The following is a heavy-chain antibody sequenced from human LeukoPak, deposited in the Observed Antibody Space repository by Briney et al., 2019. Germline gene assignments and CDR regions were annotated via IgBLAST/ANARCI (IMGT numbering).Heavy chain of an antibody. CDR3: ARGGFGSGSHFDY. D-gene: IGHD3-10*01. V-gene: IGHV1-8*01. Sequence: GASVKVSCKASGYTFTSYEINWVRQATGQGLEWMGWMNPNSGDTGYVQKFQGRVTMTRSTSISTAYMELSSLRSEDTAIYYCARGGFGSGSHFDYWGQGTLVTVSS. CDR1: GYTFTSYE. CDR2: MNPNSGDT. J-gene: IGHJ4*02.